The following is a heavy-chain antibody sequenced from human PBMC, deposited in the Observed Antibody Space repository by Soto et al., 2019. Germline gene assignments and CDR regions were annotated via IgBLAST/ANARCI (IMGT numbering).Heavy chain of an antibody. Sequence: PSETLSLTCAVYGGSFSGYYWSWIRQPPGKGLEWIGEINHSGSTNYNPSLKSRVTISVDTSKNQFSLKLSSVTAADTAVYYCARVVPAAMLYYYYGMDVWGQGTTVNVSS. V-gene: IGHV4-34*01. D-gene: IGHD2-2*01. CDR1: GGSFSGYY. J-gene: IGHJ6*02. CDR3: ARVVPAAMLYYYYGMDV. CDR2: INHSGST.